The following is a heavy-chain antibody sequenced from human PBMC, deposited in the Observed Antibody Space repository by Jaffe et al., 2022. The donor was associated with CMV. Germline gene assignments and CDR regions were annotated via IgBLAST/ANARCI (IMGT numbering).Heavy chain of an antibody. D-gene: IGHD3-22*01. CDR3: ARLNTYYYDSSGYYHRYFDY. V-gene: IGHV4-59*08. Sequence: QVQLQESGPGLVKPSETLSLTCTVSGGSISSYYWSWIRQPPGKGLEWIGYIYYSGSTNYNPSLKSRVTISVDTSKNQFSLKLSSVTAADTAVYYCARLNTYYYDSSGYYHRYFDYWGQGTLVTVSS. CDR2: IYYSGST. J-gene: IGHJ4*02. CDR1: GGSISSYY.